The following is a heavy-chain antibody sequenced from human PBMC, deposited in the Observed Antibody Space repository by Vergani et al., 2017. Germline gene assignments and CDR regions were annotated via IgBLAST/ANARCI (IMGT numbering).Heavy chain of an antibody. CDR1: GYSFTSNL. D-gene: IGHD5-12*01. Sequence: EVQPVQSGAEVRKPGESLRISCKGSGYSFTSNLISWVRQMPGKGLEWMGRIDPSDSYTNYSPSFQGHVTISADKSISTAYLQWSSLKASDTAMYYCARRPLVATAEYNWFDPWGQGTLVTVSS. CDR2: IDPSDSYT. CDR3: ARRPLVATAEYNWFDP. V-gene: IGHV5-10-1*03. J-gene: IGHJ5*02.